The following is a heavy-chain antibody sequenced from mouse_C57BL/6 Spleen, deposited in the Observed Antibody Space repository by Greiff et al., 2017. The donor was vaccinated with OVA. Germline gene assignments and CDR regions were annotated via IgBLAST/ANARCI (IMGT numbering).Heavy chain of an antibody. Sequence: EVQLQQSGAELVRPGASVKLSCTASGFNIKDYYMHWVKQRPEQGLEWIGRIDPEAGDTEYNQKFQGKATMTVDNSSNTAYLQLSSLTSEDTAVYYWTTWGAKVGTTCMDYWGQGTSVTVSS. CDR2: IDPEAGDT. V-gene: IGHV14-1*01. CDR1: GFNIKDYY. D-gene: IGHD1-1*01. CDR3: TTWGAKVGTTCMDY. J-gene: IGHJ4*01.